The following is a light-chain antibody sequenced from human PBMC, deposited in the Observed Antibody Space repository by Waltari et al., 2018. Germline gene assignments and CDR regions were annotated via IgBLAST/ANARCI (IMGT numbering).Light chain of an antibody. Sequence: SYELTQPPSVSVSPGQTATITCSGDQLGDKFACWYQEKPGQSPVVVIYQDRQRPSGIPERFSGANYGNTATLTISGTQVSDEAHYYCQAWDNSIVVFGGGTKLTVL. CDR2: QDR. V-gene: IGLV3-1*01. CDR3: QAWDNSIVV. CDR1: QLGDKF. J-gene: IGLJ2*01.